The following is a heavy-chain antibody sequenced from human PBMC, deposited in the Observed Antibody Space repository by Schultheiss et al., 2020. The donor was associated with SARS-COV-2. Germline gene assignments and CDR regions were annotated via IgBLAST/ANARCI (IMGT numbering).Heavy chain of an antibody. CDR1: GYTFTGYY. V-gene: IGHV1-2*02. CDR2: INPNSGGT. D-gene: IGHD2-15*01. J-gene: IGHJ6*02. Sequence: ASVKVSCKASGYTFTGYYMHWVRQAPGQGLEWMGWINPNSGGTNYAQKFQGRVTMTRDTSISTAYMELSRLRSDDTAVYYCASSIGYCSGGSCYATYYYYGMDVWGQGTTVTVSS. CDR3: ASSIGYCSGGSCYATYYYYGMDV.